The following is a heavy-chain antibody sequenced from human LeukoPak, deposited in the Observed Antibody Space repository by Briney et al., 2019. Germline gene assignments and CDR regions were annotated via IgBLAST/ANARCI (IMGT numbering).Heavy chain of an antibody. CDR1: GYTFTSYG. D-gene: IGHD1-26*01. CDR2: ISAYNGNT. Sequence: ASVKVSCKASGYTFTSYGISWVRQAPGQGLEWMGWISAYNGNTNYAQKLQGRVTMTTDTSTSTAYMELRSLRSDDTAVYYCAREGPSIVGTTGSYYYCYMDVWGKGTTVTVSS. V-gene: IGHV1-18*01. J-gene: IGHJ6*03. CDR3: AREGPSIVGTTGSYYYCYMDV.